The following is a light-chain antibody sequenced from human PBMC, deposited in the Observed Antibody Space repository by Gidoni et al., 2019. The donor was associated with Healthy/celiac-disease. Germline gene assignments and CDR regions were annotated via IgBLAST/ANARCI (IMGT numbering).Light chain of an antibody. J-gene: IGKJ1*01. V-gene: IGKV3-20*01. Sequence: EIVLTQSPGTLSVSPGERATLSCTARQSVSSSYLAWYQQKPGQAPRLLISGASSRAPVIPARFSGRGSGTDFTLTISRLEPEDFSVYYCQQYGSSPRTFXQXTKVEIK. CDR1: QSVSSSY. CDR2: GAS. CDR3: QQYGSSPRT.